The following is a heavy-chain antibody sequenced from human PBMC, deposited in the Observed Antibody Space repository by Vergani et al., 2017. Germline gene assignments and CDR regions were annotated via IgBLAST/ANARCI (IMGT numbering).Heavy chain of an antibody. Sequence: EVQLVESGGGLVQPGRSLRLSCAASGFTFDDYAMHWVRQAPGKGLEWVSGISWNSGSIGYADSVRGRFTISRDNAKNSLFLPMNSLRAEDTAFYYCAKDNCDYFYYGMDVWGQGTTVTVSS. J-gene: IGHJ6*02. CDR3: AKDNCDYFYYGMDV. CDR1: GFTFDDYA. V-gene: IGHV3-9*01. CDR2: ISWNSGSI.